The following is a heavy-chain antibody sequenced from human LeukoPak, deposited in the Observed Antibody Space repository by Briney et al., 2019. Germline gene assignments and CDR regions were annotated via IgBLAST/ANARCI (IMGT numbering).Heavy chain of an antibody. V-gene: IGHV1-3*01. Sequence: ASVKVSCKASGYTFTSYAMHWVRQAPGQRLEWMGWINAGNGNTKYSQKFQGRVTITRDTSASTAYMELSSLRAEDTAVYYCASGKAPYGSGSYTIPEYFHHWGQGTLVTVSS. CDR1: GYTFTSYA. CDR3: ASGKAPYGSGSYTIPEYFHH. CDR2: INAGNGNT. D-gene: IGHD3-10*01. J-gene: IGHJ1*01.